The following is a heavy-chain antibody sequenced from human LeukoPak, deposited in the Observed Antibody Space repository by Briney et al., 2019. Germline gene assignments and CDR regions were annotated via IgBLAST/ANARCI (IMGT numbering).Heavy chain of an antibody. CDR3: ARLVPQTVGDNWFDP. CDR1: GGSISSGGYY. D-gene: IGHD4-23*01. J-gene: IGHJ5*02. V-gene: IGHV4-31*03. Sequence: PSETLSLTCTVSGGSISSGGYYWSWIRQHPGKGLEWIGYIYYSGSTYYNPSLKSRVTISVDTSKNQFSLKLSSVTAADTAVYYCARLVPQTVGDNWFDPWGQGSLVAVSS. CDR2: IYYSGST.